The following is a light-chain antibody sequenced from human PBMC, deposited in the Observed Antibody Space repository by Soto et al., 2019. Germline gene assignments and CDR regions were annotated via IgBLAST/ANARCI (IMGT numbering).Light chain of an antibody. Sequence: QSALTQPPSASGSPGQSVTISCTGTSSDVGGYKYVSWYQQHPGKAPKLMIFEVNKRPSGVPDRFSGSKSGNTASLTVSGLQAEDEADYYYCSYAGINNLWVFGTGTKLTVL. J-gene: IGLJ1*01. CDR2: EVN. CDR1: SSDVGGYKY. CDR3: CSYAGINNLWV. V-gene: IGLV2-8*01.